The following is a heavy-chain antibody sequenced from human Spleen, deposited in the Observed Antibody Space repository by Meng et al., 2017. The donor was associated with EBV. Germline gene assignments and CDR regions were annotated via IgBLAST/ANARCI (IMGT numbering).Heavy chain of an antibody. V-gene: IGHV4-4*02. CDR2: IYHSGNT. CDR1: GGSMRCMPW. J-gene: IGHJ4*02. Sequence: GRFEPSAVLPLSCVGFGGSMRCMPWWSLVRQSPGTGLEWIGEIYHSGNTNYKPSLKSRVTISVDKSKNQFSLNLSSVTAADTAVYFCARGSGGYYLYWGQGTLVTASS. D-gene: IGHD3-22*01. CDR3: ARGSGGYYLY.